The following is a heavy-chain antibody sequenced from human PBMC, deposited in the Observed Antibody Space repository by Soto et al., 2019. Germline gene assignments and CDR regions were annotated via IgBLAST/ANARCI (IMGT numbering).Heavy chain of an antibody. J-gene: IGHJ3*02. CDR2: ISSSSSYI. D-gene: IGHD4-4*01. V-gene: IGHV3-21*01. Sequence: EVQLVESGGGLVKPGGSLRLSCAASGFTFSSYSMNWVRQAPGKGLEWVSSISSSSSYIYYADSVKGRFTIPRDNAKNSLYLHMNSLRAEDTAVYYCARDPSSRGVTTAFDIWGQGTMVTVSS. CDR1: GFTFSSYS. CDR3: ARDPSSRGVTTAFDI.